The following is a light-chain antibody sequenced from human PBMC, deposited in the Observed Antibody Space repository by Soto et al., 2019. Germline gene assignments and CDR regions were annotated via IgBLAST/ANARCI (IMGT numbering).Light chain of an antibody. CDR1: QSVSSSY. CDR3: QQFGGSPTWT. CDR2: GAS. Sequence: EIVLTQSPGTLSLSPGERATLSCRASQSVSSSYLAWYQQKPGQAPRLLIYGASSRATGIPDRFSGSGSGTDFTLTIRRLEPEDFAVYYCQQFGGSPTWTFGQGTKVDIK. V-gene: IGKV3-20*01. J-gene: IGKJ1*01.